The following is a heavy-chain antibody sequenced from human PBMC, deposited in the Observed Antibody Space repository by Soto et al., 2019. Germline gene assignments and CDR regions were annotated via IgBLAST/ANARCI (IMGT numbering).Heavy chain of an antibody. CDR1: GGTFSSYA. CDR3: TKSEGATNMPFDY. CDR2: VIPIFGTA. V-gene: IGHV1-69*13. J-gene: IGHJ4*02. D-gene: IGHD1-26*01. Sequence: SVKVSCKASGGTFSSYAISWVRQAPGQGLEWMGGVIPIFGTANYAQKFQGRVTITADESTSTAYMELSSLRSEDTAVYYCTKSEGATNMPFDYWGQGTLVTVSS.